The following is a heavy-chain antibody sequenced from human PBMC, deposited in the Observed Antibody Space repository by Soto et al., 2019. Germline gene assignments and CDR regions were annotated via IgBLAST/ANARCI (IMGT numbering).Heavy chain of an antibody. CDR2: ISGNGGDYT. D-gene: IGHD2-2*01. CDR1: GFTFNTYA. Sequence: GGSLRLSCAASGFTFNTYAMSWVRQAPRKGLEWVSAISGNGGDYTYYADSVKGRFTISRDNSKNTLYLQMNSLRAEDTAVYYCVPLCRYCSTTTPSWGQGTLVTVSS. V-gene: IGHV3-23*01. CDR3: VPLCRYCSTTTPS. J-gene: IGHJ4*02.